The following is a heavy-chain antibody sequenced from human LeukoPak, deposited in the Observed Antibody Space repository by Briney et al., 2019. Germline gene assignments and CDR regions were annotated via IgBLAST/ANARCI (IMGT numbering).Heavy chain of an antibody. CDR3: ARIRRYSSGWRAAGY. V-gene: IGHV1-69*05. Sequence: ASVKVSCKASGGTFSSYAISWVRQAPGQGLEWMGGIIPIFGTANYAQKFQGRVTITTDESTSTAYMELRSLRSDDTAVYYCARIRRYSSGWRAAGYWGQGTLVTVSS. D-gene: IGHD6-19*01. J-gene: IGHJ4*02. CDR2: IIPIFGTA. CDR1: GGTFSSYA.